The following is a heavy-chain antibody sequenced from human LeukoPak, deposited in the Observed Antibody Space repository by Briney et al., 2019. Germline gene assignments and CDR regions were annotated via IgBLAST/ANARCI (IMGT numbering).Heavy chain of an antibody. CDR1: DYSISSAYY. D-gene: IGHD2-21*02. V-gene: IGHV4-38-2*02. J-gene: IGHJ4*02. Sequence: SETLSLTCAVSDYSISSAYYWGWIRQPPGKGLEWIGSIYHSGSADYNPSLKSRVTISVDTSKNQFSLKLRSVTAADTAVYYCARDQAYCGGDCYFDFWGQGTLVTVSS. CDR2: IYHSGSA. CDR3: ARDQAYCGGDCYFDF.